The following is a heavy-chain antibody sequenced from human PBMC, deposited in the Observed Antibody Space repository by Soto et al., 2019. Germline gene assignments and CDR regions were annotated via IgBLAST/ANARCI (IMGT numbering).Heavy chain of an antibody. J-gene: IGHJ4*02. D-gene: IGHD6-13*01. Sequence: QVQLQESGPGLVKPSETLSLTCTVSGGSISSYYWSWIRQPPGKGLEWIGYIYYSGSTNYNPSLKSRVTISVDTSKNQFSLKLSSVTAADTAVYYCARHGSGAAAAGTGFDYWGQGTLVTVSS. CDR2: IYYSGST. V-gene: IGHV4-59*08. CDR1: GGSISSYY. CDR3: ARHGSGAAAAGTGFDY.